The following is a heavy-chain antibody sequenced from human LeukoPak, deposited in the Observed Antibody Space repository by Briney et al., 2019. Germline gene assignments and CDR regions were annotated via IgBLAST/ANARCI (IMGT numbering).Heavy chain of an antibody. V-gene: IGHV4-4*02. CDR3: ARIMGRGYCISTSCRGDWFDP. Sequence: SETLSLTCAVSGGSISRSNWWSWVRQPPGKGLEWIGEIYHSGSTNYNPSLKSRVTISVDKSKNQFSLKLSSVTAADTAVYYCARIMGRGYCISTSCRGDWFDPWGQETLVTVSS. D-gene: IGHD2-2*01. CDR2: IYHSGST. J-gene: IGHJ5*02. CDR1: GGSISRSNW.